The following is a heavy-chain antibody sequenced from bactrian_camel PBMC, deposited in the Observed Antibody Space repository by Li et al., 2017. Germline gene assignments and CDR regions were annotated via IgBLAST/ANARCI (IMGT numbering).Heavy chain of an antibody. D-gene: IGHD4*01. CDR3: AADITIPTQPCGYGYNF. V-gene: IGHV3S53*01. J-gene: IGHJ4*01. CDR1: GFIDSRYC. Sequence: HVQLVESGGGSVQPGGSLRLSCAASGFIDSRYCMGWYRQAPGKEREWVAKISSYGGTKYTDSVKGRFTISQDNAKNNLYLQMDSLKVEDTAIYYCAADITIPTQPCGYGYNFWGQGTQVTVS. CDR2: ISSYGGT.